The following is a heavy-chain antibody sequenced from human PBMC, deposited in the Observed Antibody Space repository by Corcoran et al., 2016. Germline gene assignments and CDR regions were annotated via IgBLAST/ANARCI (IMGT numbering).Heavy chain of an antibody. CDR3: LATLGHTTTYYDFYGMDV. J-gene: IGHJ6*02. D-gene: IGHD1-1*01. CDR2: ISAYNGNT. CDR1: GYTFTSYG. V-gene: IGHV1-18*01. Sequence: QVQLVQSGPEVKKPGASVKVSCKASGYTFTSYGISWVRQAPGQGLEWMGWISAYNGNTNYAQKLQGRVTMTTDTSTSTAYMELRSLRSDDTAVYYCLATLGHTTTYYDFYGMDVWGQGTTVTVSS.